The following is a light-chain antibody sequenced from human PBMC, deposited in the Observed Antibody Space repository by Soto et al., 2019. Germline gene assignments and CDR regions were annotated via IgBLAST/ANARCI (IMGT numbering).Light chain of an antibody. CDR2: SDN. V-gene: IGLV1-44*01. J-gene: IGLJ3*02. CDR1: NSNIGSNT. CDR3: ATWDDSLNAWV. Sequence: QSVLTQPPSASGTPRQRVTISCSGSNSNIGSNTVNWYQQLPGTAPKLLTYSDNQRPSGVPDRFSGSKSGTSASLAISGLQSEDEADYYCATWDDSLNAWVFGGGTKLTVL.